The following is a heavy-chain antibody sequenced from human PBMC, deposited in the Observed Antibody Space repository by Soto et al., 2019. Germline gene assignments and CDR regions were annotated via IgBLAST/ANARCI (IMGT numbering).Heavy chain of an antibody. D-gene: IGHD2-21*01. J-gene: IGHJ4*02. CDR1: GFTFSSYG. CDR3: AKDGVEGLHY. V-gene: IGHV3-30*18. CDR2: ISYDGSNK. Sequence: QVQLVESGGGVVQPGRSLRLSCAASGFTFSSYGMHWVRQAPGKGLEWVAVISYDGSNKYYADSVKGRFTISRANSKNTLYMQMNRLRAEDTAEYYSAKDGVEGLHYWGQGTLVTVSS.